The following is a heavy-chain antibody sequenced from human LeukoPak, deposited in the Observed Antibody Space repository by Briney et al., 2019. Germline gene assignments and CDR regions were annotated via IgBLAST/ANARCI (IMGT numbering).Heavy chain of an antibody. D-gene: IGHD1-1*01. J-gene: IGHJ4*02. V-gene: IGHV3-30*02. CDR1: GFTFSSYG. CDR3: AKDYNWNDVGGY. Sequence: GGSLRLSCAASGFTFSSYGMHWVRQAPGKGLEWVAFIRYDGSNKYYADSVKGRFTISRDNSKNTLYLQMNSLRAEDTAVYYCAKDYNWNDVGGYWGQGTLVTVSS. CDR2: IRYDGSNK.